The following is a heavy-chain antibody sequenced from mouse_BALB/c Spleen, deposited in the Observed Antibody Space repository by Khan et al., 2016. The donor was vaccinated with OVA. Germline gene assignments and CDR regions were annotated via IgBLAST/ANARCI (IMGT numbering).Heavy chain of an antibody. V-gene: IGHV5-6*01. Sequence: EVELVESGGDVVKPGGSLKLSCAASGFTFSTYGMSWVRQTPDKRLEWVATVSTGGHYTYYPDTVKGRFTISRDNVKDTLYLQMSSLKSEDTAMFYCARLDYFYDSEGLAYWGQGTLVTVSS. CDR3: ARLDYFYDSEGLAY. D-gene: IGHD1-1*01. J-gene: IGHJ3*01. CDR1: GFTFSTYG. CDR2: VSTGGHYT.